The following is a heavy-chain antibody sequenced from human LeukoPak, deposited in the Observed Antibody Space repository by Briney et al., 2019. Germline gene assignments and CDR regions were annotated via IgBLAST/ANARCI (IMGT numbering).Heavy chain of an antibody. CDR3: ARDSRARHGSGRGPDY. D-gene: IGHD3-10*01. V-gene: IGHV3-7*01. Sequence: GGSLRLSCAASGFTFRTYWMSWVRQAPGKGLEWVANIKQDGSEKDYVDSVKGRFTISRDNAKNSLYLQLNSLRADDTAVYYCARDSRARHGSGRGPDYWGKGTLVPVSS. CDR1: GFTFRTYW. CDR2: IKQDGSEK. J-gene: IGHJ4*02.